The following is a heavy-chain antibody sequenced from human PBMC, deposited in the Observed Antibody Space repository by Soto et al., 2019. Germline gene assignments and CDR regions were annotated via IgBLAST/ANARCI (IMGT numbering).Heavy chain of an antibody. J-gene: IGHJ5*02. CDR2: IYYSGST. Sequence: PSETLSLTCTVSGGSISSYYWSWIRQPPGKGLEWIGYIYYSGSTNYNPSLKSRVTISVDTSKSQFSLKLSSVTAADTAVYYCARALRYSSSSLRFDPWGQGTLVTVSS. CDR3: ARALRYSSSSLRFDP. CDR1: GGSISSYY. D-gene: IGHD6-6*01. V-gene: IGHV4-59*01.